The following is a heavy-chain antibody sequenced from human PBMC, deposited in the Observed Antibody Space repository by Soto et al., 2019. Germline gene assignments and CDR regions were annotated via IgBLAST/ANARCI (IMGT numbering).Heavy chain of an antibody. CDR2: IWYDGSNK. Sequence: QVQLVESGGGVVQPGRSLRLSCVASGFTFSSYGMHWVRQAPGKGLEWVAVIWYDGSNKYYAVSVKGRFTISRDNSKDWLYLQMNSLRAEDTAVYYCARDAYYYDSSGYRSRADAFDIWGQGTMVTVSS. CDR1: GFTFSSYG. V-gene: IGHV3-33*01. D-gene: IGHD3-22*01. J-gene: IGHJ3*02. CDR3: ARDAYYYDSSGYRSRADAFDI.